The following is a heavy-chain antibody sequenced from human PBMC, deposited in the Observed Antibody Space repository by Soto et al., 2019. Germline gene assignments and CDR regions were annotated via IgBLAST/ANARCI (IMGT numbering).Heavy chain of an antibody. V-gene: IGHV3-48*01. CDR3: ARGIAAAGPKLDY. J-gene: IGHJ4*02. D-gene: IGHD6-13*01. CDR2: ISSATTTI. CDR1: GFTFTSYW. Sequence: PGGSLILSCAASGFTFTSYWMSWFRQAPGKGLEWVSNISSATTTIYYEDSVKGRFTISRDNAKNSLYLQMNSLRADDTAVYYCARGIAAAGPKLDYWGQGTLVTVSS.